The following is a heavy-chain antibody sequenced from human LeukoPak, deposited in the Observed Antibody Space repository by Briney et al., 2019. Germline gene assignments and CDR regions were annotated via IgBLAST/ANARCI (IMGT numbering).Heavy chain of an antibody. J-gene: IGHJ4*02. CDR1: GDSIATTTDY. Sequence: KPSETLSLTCTVSGDSIATTTDYWAWIRQSPGRGLEWIANVFNSGNTYSSPSLKGRVTLSVDTSKNQFSLQLASVTASDTAVYYCARHLVNTPGRGTYGYFDNWGQGTLVSVSS. CDR2: VFNSGNT. D-gene: IGHD1-26*01. CDR3: ARHLVNTPGRGTYGYFDN. V-gene: IGHV4-39*01.